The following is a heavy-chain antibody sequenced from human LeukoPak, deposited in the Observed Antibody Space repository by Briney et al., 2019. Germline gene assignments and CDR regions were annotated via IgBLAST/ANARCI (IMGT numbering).Heavy chain of an antibody. Sequence: GGSLRLSCAASGFTFSYYYMNWIRQAPGKGLEWVSYISGSGSTIYYADSVKGRFTISRDNAKNSLYLQMSSLRPEDTAVYYCARERGRVEMATNPRSTYMDVWGKGTTVTVSS. D-gene: IGHD5-24*01. CDR1: GFTFSYYY. CDR3: ARERGRVEMATNPRSTYMDV. CDR2: ISGSGSTI. J-gene: IGHJ6*03. V-gene: IGHV3-11*01.